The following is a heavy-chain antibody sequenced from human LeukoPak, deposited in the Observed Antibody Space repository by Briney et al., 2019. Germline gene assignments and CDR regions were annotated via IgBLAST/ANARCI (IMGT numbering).Heavy chain of an antibody. D-gene: IGHD2-15*01. CDR3: ARSSCGGNCYYLFDY. Sequence: GGSLRLSCEASGFTFSDHGMNWVRRAPGQGLEWVSSISSSSVYKFDADSVKGRFTTSRDNAKNSLYLQMDSLRAEDTAVYYCARSSCGGNCYYLFDYWGQGTLVTVAS. V-gene: IGHV3-21*01. J-gene: IGHJ4*02. CDR1: GFTFSDHG. CDR2: ISSSSVYK.